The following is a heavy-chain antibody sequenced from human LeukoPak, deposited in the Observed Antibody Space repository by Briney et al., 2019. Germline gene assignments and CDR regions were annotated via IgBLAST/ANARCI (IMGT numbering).Heavy chain of an antibody. Sequence: GGSLRLSCAASGFTFSDHYIDWVRQAPGKGLEWVSYISSSGSTIYYADSVKGRFTISRDNAKNSLYLQMNSLRAEDTAVYYCARDRLEFGAAPWFDPWGQGTLVTVSS. CDR1: GFTFSDHY. CDR2: ISSSGSTI. CDR3: ARDRLEFGAAPWFDP. J-gene: IGHJ5*02. D-gene: IGHD3-10*01. V-gene: IGHV3-11*04.